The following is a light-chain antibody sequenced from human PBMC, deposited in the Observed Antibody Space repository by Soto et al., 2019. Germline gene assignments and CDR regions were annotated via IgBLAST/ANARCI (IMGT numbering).Light chain of an antibody. J-gene: IGLJ1*01. CDR2: DVN. V-gene: IGLV2-14*01. Sequence: QSVLTRPASVSGSPGQSITISCTGTSSDVGGYDYVSWYQQHPGKAPQLMIYDVNNRPSGVSNRFSGSKSGNTASLTISGLQAEDEADYYCSSYTSSSTLVFGTGTKVTVL. CDR3: SSYTSSSTLV. CDR1: SSDVGGYDY.